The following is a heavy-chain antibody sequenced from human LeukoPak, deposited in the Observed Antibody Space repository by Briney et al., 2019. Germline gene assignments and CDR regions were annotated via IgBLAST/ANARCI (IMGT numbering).Heavy chain of an antibody. D-gene: IGHD1-14*01. CDR2: IDDPTTV. V-gene: IGHV3-23*01. Sequence: GGSMRLSCATSGFKFNLYAMTWVRQAPGKGLEWVSTIDDPTTVYYADSVRGRFTISRDNSKSTLFLQLNSLRSDDTALSFCAKDAISGNARYDSFDVWGQGTMVIVSS. J-gene: IGHJ3*01. CDR3: AKDAISGNARYDSFDV. CDR1: GFKFNLYA.